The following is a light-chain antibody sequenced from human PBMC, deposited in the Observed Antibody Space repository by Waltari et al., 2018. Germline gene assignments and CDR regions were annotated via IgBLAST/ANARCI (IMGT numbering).Light chain of an antibody. J-gene: IGLJ3*02. V-gene: IGLV2-11*01. CDR3: WTYMGSRIFV. CDR2: KAT. Sequence: WYQQPPRNPPRPFLYKATSRPSGVPDRFSGSSPGSTASLTIAGPQADDEAAYYCWTYMGSRIFVFGGGTKLTVL.